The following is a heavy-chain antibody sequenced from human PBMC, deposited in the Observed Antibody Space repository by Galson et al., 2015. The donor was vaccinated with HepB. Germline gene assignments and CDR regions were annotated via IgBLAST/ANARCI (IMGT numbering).Heavy chain of an antibody. J-gene: IGHJ4*02. V-gene: IGHV6-1*01. CDR3: ARAGIKLWFGESDSDFDY. CDR1: GDSVSSNSAA. CDR2: TYYRSKWYN. D-gene: IGHD3-10*01. Sequence: CAISGDSVSSNSAAWNWIRQSPSRGLEWLGRTYYRSKWYNDYAVSVKSRITINPDTSKNQFSLQLNSVTPEDTAVYYCARAGIKLWFGESDSDFDYWGQGTLVTVSS.